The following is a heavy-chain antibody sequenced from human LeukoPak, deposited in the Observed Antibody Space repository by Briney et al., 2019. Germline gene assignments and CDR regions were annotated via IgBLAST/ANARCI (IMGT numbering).Heavy chain of an antibody. CDR1: GFTFSSYA. CDR3: ARDFDYFDY. Sequence: GGSLRLSCAASGFTFSSYAMHWVRQAPGKGLEWVAVISYDGSNKYYADSVKGRFTISRDNSKNTLYLQMNRLRAEDTAVYYCARDFDYFDYWGQGTLVTVSS. V-gene: IGHV3-30*04. CDR2: ISYDGSNK. J-gene: IGHJ4*02. D-gene: IGHD3-3*01.